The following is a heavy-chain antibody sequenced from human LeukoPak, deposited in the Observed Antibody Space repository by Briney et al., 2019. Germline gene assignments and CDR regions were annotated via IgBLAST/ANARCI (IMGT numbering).Heavy chain of an antibody. D-gene: IGHD6-13*01. Sequence: GGSLRLSCAASGFTFSSYDMHWVRQATAKGLEWVSAIGTAGDTYYPGSVKGRFTISRENAKNSLCLQMNSLRAGDTAVYCCARGGAAAGVDYWGQGTLVTVSS. J-gene: IGHJ4*02. CDR2: IGTAGDT. CDR3: ARGGAAAGVDY. V-gene: IGHV3-13*01. CDR1: GFTFSSYD.